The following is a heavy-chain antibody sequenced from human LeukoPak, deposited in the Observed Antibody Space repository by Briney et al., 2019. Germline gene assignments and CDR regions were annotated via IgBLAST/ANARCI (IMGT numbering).Heavy chain of an antibody. CDR3: AEEGDYYDSSGYFDY. CDR1: GFTFSSYG. CDR2: IWYDGSNK. D-gene: IGHD3-22*01. Sequence: GGSLRLSCAASGFTFSSYGMHWVRQAPGKGLEWVAVIWYDGSNKYYADSVKGRFTISRDNSKNTLYLQMNSLRAEDTAVYYCAEEGDYYDSSGYFDYWGQGTLVTVSS. J-gene: IGHJ4*02. V-gene: IGHV3-33*06.